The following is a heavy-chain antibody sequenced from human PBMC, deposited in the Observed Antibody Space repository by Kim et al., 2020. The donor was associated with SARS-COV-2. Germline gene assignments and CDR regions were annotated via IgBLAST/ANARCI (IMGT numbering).Heavy chain of an antibody. Sequence: QGRVTITADKSTSTAYMELSSLRSEDTAVYYCARDHAHYDFWSGAGYFDLWGRGTLVTVSS. V-gene: IGHV1-69*04. CDR3: ARDHAHYDFWSGAGYFDL. D-gene: IGHD3-3*01. J-gene: IGHJ2*01.